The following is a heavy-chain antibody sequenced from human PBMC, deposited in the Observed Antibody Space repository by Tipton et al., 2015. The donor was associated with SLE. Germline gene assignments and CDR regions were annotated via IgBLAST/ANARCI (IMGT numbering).Heavy chain of an antibody. Sequence: SLRLSCAATGFSFSDYNMNWIRQAPGKGLEWVSYISSGTMYYADSVKGRFTVSRDNAKNSLFLQVNNLRAEDTAVYYCAREGGDSYFDYWGQGVLVTVSS. CDR2: ISSGTM. CDR1: GFSFSDYN. D-gene: IGHD2-21*01. J-gene: IGHJ4*02. V-gene: IGHV3-11*04. CDR3: AREGGDSYFDY.